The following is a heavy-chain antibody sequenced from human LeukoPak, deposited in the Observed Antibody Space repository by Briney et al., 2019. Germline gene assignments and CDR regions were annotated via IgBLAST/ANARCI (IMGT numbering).Heavy chain of an antibody. CDR1: GGSISSYY. CDR3: ARHLLKYYYDSSGYYPFDY. CDR2: IYYSGST. V-gene: IGHV4-59*08. D-gene: IGHD3-22*01. J-gene: IGHJ4*02. Sequence: SETLSLTCTVSGGSISSYYWSWIRQPPGKGLEWIGYIYYSGSTNYNPSLKSRVTISVDTSKNQFSLKLSSVTAADTAVYYCARHLLKYYYDSSGYYPFDYWGQGTLVTVSS.